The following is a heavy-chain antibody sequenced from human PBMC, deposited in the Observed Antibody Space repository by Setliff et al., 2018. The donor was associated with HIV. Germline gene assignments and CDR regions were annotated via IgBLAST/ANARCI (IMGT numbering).Heavy chain of an antibody. V-gene: IGHV7-4-1*02. Sequence: ASVKVSCKASGYTFPSNALNWVRQAPGQGLEWMGWINTNTGNPTYAQGFTGRFVFSLDTSVSTAYLQISSLEAEDTAVYYCARNEEGLCTYWGQGTPVTVSS. J-gene: IGHJ4*02. CDR1: GYTFPSNA. D-gene: IGHD1-1*01. CDR2: INTNTGNP. CDR3: ARNEEGLCTY.